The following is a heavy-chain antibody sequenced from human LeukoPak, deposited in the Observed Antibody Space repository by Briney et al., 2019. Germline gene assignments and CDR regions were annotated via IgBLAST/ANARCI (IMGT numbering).Heavy chain of an antibody. Sequence: SETLSLTCAVYGGSFSGYYWSWIRQPPGKGLEWIGEINHSGSTNYNPSLKSRVTISVDTSKNQFSLKLSSVTAADTAVYYCARPNSSSSRAGYRYGMDVWGQGTTVIVSS. V-gene: IGHV4-34*01. CDR1: GGSFSGYY. D-gene: IGHD6-13*01. CDR3: ARPNSSSSRAGYRYGMDV. J-gene: IGHJ6*02. CDR2: INHSGST.